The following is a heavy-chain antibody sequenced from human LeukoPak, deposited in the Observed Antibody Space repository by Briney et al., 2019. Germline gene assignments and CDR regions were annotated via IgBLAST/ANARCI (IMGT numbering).Heavy chain of an antibody. CDR1: GXSISSYY. CDR3: ARKGYSSGFDYFDY. J-gene: IGHJ4*02. D-gene: IGHD6-19*01. V-gene: IGHV4-59*01. CDR2: IYYSGST. Sequence: SETLSLTCTVSGXSISSYYWSWIRQPPGKGLEWIGHIYYSGSTNYNPSLKSRVTISVDTSKSQFSLKLSSVTAADTAVYYCARKGYSSGFDYFDYWGQGTLVTVSS.